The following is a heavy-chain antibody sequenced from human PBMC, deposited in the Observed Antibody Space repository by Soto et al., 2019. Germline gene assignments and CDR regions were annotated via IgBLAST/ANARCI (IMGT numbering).Heavy chain of an antibody. CDR3: ARNFYDFWSGDNWFDP. V-gene: IGHV4-39*01. D-gene: IGHD3-3*01. Sequence: ETLSLTCTVSGGSISSSSYYWGWIRQPPGKGLEWIGSIYYSGSTYYNPSLKSRVTISVDTSKNQFSLKLSSVTAADTAVYYCARNFYDFWSGDNWFDPWGQGTLVTVSS. J-gene: IGHJ5*02. CDR2: IYYSGST. CDR1: GGSISSSSYY.